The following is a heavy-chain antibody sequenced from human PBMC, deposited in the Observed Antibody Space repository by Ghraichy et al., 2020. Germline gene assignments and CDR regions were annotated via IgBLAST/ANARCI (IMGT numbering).Heavy chain of an antibody. CDR2: ISAYNGNT. V-gene: IGHV1-18*01. D-gene: IGHD3-22*01. J-gene: IGHJ3*02. CDR1: GYTFTSYG. Sequence: ASVKVSCKASGYTFTSYGISWVRQAPGQGLEWMGWISAYNGNTNYAQKLQGRVTMTTDTSTSTAYMELRSLRSDDTAVYYCARDLGGLWYDSSGPRPELDAFDIWGQGTMVTVSS. CDR3: ARDLGGLWYDSSGPRPELDAFDI.